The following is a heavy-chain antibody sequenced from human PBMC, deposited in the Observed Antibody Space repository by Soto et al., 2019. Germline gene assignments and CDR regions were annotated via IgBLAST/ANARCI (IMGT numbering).Heavy chain of an antibody. J-gene: IGHJ5*02. CDR3: ARGWKDGSSLYGPDWFDP. Sequence: QVQLVQSGAEEKKPGASVKVSCKASGYTFTSYAMHWVRQAPGQRLEWMGWINAGNGNTKYSQKFQGRVTITRDTSASTAYMALSSLRSEDTAVYSCARGWKDGSSLYGPDWFDPWGQGTLVTVSS. CDR2: INAGNGNT. CDR1: GYTFTSYA. V-gene: IGHV1-3*05. D-gene: IGHD6-13*01.